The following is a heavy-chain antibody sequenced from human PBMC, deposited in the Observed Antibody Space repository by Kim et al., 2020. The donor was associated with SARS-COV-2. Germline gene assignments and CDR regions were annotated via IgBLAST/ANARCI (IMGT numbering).Heavy chain of an antibody. V-gene: IGHV3-23*03. CDR1: GFTFSSYA. CDR2: IYSGGVTT. CDR3: AKVSSARTWYGGVDV. J-gene: IGHJ6*02. D-gene: IGHD6-13*01. Sequence: GGSLRLSCVASGFTFSSYAMTWVRQAPGKGLEWLSIIYSGGVTTYYTDSVKGRFTISRDNSKNTLSLQMDSLRADDTAVYYCAKVSSARTWYGGVDVWGQGTTVTVSS.